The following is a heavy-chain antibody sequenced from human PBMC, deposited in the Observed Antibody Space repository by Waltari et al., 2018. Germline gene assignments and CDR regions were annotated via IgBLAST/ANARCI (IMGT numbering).Heavy chain of an antibody. CDR3: ARGGVLLWFGELNYGMDV. J-gene: IGHJ6*02. D-gene: IGHD3-10*01. CDR1: GGSIRRGGSS. Sequence: QLQLQESGSGLVKPSQPLSLTCAVSGGSIRRGGSSRGWLRPPPGRGLGWIGYIYHSGSTYDNPSLKSRVTISVDRSKNQFSLKLSSVTAADTAVYYCARGGVLLWFGELNYGMDVWGQGTTVTVSS. V-gene: IGHV4-30-2*01. CDR2: IYHSGST.